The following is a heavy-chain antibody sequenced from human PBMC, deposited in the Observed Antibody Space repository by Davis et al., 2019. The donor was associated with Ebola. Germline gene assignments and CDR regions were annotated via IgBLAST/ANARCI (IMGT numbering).Heavy chain of an antibody. CDR3: ARAEPFYYYGMDV. CDR2: IWHDGSNK. V-gene: IGHV3-33*01. J-gene: IGHJ6*02. Sequence: PGGSLRLSCAASGFTFSSYGMHWVRQAPGKGLEWVAVIWHDGSNKYYADSVKGRFTISRDNSKNTLYLQMNSLRAEDTAVYYCARAEPFYYYGMDVWGQGTTVTVSS. CDR1: GFTFSSYG.